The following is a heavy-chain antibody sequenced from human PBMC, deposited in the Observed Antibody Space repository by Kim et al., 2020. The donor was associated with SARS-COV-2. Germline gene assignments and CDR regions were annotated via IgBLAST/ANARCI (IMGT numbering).Heavy chain of an antibody. V-gene: IGHV1-58*01. Sequence: SVKVSCKASGFTFTSSAAQWVRQARGQRLEWIGWIVVGSGNTNYAQKFQERVTITRDMSTSTAYMELSSLRSEDTAVYYCAAPLAVAGTVAFDIWGQGTMVTVSS. J-gene: IGHJ3*02. CDR2: IVVGSGNT. CDR3: AAPLAVAGTVAFDI. D-gene: IGHD6-19*01. CDR1: GFTFTSSA.